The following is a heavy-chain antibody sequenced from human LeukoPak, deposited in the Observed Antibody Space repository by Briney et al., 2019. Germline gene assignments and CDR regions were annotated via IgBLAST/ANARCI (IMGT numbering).Heavy chain of an antibody. V-gene: IGHV4-39*01. CDR2: LYYSGST. J-gene: IGHJ4*02. Sequence: SETLSLTCTVSGDSITRDTCYWDWIRQPPGKGLEWIGTLYYSGSTYSNPSLKSRVTKSVDTSKSQFSLKLTSVTAADMAVYYCARHLTGGTYYSPIDYWGQGTLVTVSS. CDR1: GDSITRDTCY. CDR3: ARHLTGGTYYSPIDY. D-gene: IGHD1-26*01.